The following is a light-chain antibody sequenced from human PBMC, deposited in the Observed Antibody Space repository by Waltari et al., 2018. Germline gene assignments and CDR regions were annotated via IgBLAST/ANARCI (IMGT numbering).Light chain of an antibody. CDR3: AAWDDSLNSYV. V-gene: IGLV1-44*01. CDR2: DNN. CDR1: SSNIGGNK. Sequence: QSVLTQPPSVSGTPGQRVTISCSGRSSNIGGNKVNWYQQLPGTAPKLLIYDNNQRPPGVPDRFSGSKSGTSASLAISGLQSEDEAEYHCAAWDDSLNSYVFATGTRVTVL. J-gene: IGLJ1*01.